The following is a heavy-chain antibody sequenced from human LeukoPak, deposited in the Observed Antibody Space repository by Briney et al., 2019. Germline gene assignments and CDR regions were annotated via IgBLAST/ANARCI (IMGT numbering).Heavy chain of an antibody. V-gene: IGHV3-30*04. CDR2: ISYDGSNK. Sequence: GRSLRLSCAASGFTFSSYAMHWVRQAPGKGLEWVAVISYDGSNKYYADSVKGRFTISRDNSRNSLYLQMNSLRGEDTAIYYCAKDSIERNGVYDAFDVWGQGTKVTVAS. CDR1: GFTFSSYA. CDR3: AKDSIERNGVYDAFDV. D-gene: IGHD2-8*01. J-gene: IGHJ3*01.